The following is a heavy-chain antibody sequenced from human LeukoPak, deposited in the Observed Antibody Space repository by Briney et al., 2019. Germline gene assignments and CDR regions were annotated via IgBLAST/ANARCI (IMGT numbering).Heavy chain of an antibody. CDR2: IYYSGST. D-gene: IGHD3-22*01. J-gene: IGHJ4*02. CDR3: ARGGYYYDSSGYLYYFDY. V-gene: IGHV4-59*01. CDR1: GDSISSYY. Sequence: SETLSLTCTVSGDSISSYYWSWIRQPPGKGLEWIGYIYYSGSTNYNPSLKSRVTISVDTSKNQFSLKLSSVTAADTAVYYCARGGYYYDSSGYLYYFDYWGQGTLVTVSS.